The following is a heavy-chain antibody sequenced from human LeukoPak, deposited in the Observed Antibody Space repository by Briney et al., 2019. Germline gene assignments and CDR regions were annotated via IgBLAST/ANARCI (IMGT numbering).Heavy chain of an antibody. Sequence: ASVKVSCKASGYTFNVYPMTWVRQAPGQSLEWMGWINAGNDNSNYSQKFQGRLTLTRDTSASTAYMELNSLTTEDTAVYFCARGLPAPIPYYFDSWGQGTLVSVSS. D-gene: IGHD2-2*01. CDR3: ARGLPAPIPYYFDS. CDR1: GYTFNVYP. J-gene: IGHJ4*02. V-gene: IGHV1-3*01. CDR2: INAGNDNS.